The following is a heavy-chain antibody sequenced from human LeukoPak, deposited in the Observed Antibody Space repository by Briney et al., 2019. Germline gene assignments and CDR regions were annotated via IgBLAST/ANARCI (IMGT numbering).Heavy chain of an antibody. J-gene: IGHJ4*02. CDR3: ARPKRGDSTSWYVDF. D-gene: IGHD6-13*01. CDR2: IYYSGST. CDR1: GGSISSGAYY. Sequence: SETLSLTCTVSGGSISSGAYYWGWIRQPPGKGLEWIGNIYYSGSTYYNPSLKSRITISVDTSTNQFSLKLSSVTAADTAVYFCARPKRGDSTSWYVDFWGQGTLVTVSS. V-gene: IGHV4-39*07.